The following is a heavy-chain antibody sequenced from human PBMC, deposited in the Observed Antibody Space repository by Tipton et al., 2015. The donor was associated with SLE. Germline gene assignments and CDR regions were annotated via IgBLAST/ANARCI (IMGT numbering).Heavy chain of an antibody. J-gene: IGHJ6*02. CDR3: ACVDTAEDYYYGRDV. Sequence: QLVQSGPEVKKPGASVKVSCKASGYTFTSYYMHWVRQAPGQGLEWMGIINPSGGSTSYAQKFQGRVTMTRDTSTSTVYMELSSLRSEDTAVYYCACVDTAEDYYYGRDVWGQGTTVTVSS. D-gene: IGHD5-18*01. CDR2: INPSGGST. CDR1: GYTFTSYY. V-gene: IGHV1-46*01.